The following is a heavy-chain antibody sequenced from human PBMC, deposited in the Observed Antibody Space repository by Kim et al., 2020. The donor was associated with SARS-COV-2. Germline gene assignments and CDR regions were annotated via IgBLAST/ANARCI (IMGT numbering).Heavy chain of an antibody. J-gene: IGHJ6*02. Sequence: GGSLRLSCAASGFTFSNAWMSWVRQAPGKGLEWVGRIKSKTDGGTTDYAAPVKGRFTISRDDSKNTLYLQMNSLKTEDTALYYCTTDLFVYYDIVCYYYGMEVWGQGTTVTVSS. CDR3: TTDLFVYYDIVCYYYGMEV. V-gene: IGHV3-15*01. CDR1: GFTFSNAW. CDR2: IKSKTDGGTT. D-gene: IGHD3-9*01.